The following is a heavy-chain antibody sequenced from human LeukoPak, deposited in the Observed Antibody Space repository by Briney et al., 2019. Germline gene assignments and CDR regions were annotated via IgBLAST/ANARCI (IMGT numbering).Heavy chain of an antibody. Sequence: SETLSLTCAVYGGSFSGYYWSWIRQPPGKGLEWIGEINHSGSTNYNPSLKSRVTISVDTSKNQYSLKLSSVTAADTAVYYCARGTLRPPYYYYYGMDVWGQGTTVTVS. CDR3: ARGTLRPPYYYYYGMDV. D-gene: IGHD4-17*01. CDR2: INHSGST. J-gene: IGHJ6*02. CDR1: GGSFSGYY. V-gene: IGHV4-34*01.